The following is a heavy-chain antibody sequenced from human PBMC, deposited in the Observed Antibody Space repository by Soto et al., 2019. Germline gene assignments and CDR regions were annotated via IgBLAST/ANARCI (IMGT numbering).Heavy chain of an antibody. D-gene: IGHD3-9*01. CDR2: INAGNGNT. Sequence: ASVKVSCKASGYTFTSYAMHWVRQAPGQRLEWMGWINAGNGNTKYSQKFQGRVTITRDTSASTAYMELSSLRSEDTAVFYRARDGIRYFDWGLWGQGTLVTVSS. CDR3: ARDGIRYFDWGL. V-gene: IGHV1-3*01. CDR1: GYTFTSYA. J-gene: IGHJ4*02.